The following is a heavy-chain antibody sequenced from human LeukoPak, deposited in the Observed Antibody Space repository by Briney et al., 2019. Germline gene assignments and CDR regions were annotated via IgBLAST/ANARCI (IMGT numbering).Heavy chain of an antibody. CDR2: IYYSGST. CDR1: GGSISSYY. D-gene: IGHD3-22*01. CDR3: ARMPYYYDSSGLFDY. Sequence: SETLSLTCTVSGGSISSYYWSWIRQPPGKGLEWIGYIYYSGSTNYNPSLKGRVTISVDTSKNQFSLKLSSVTAADTAVYYCARMPYYYDSSGLFDYWGQGTLVTVSS. J-gene: IGHJ4*02. V-gene: IGHV4-59*01.